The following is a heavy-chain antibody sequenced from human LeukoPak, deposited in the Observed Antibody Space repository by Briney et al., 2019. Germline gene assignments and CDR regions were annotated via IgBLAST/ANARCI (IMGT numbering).Heavy chain of an antibody. CDR1: GGSISSGDYY. J-gene: IGHJ3*01. Sequence: SETLSLTCTVSGGSISSGDYYWSWIRQPPGKGLEWIGYIYYSGSTYYNPSLKSRVTISVDTSKNRFSLRLSSLTAADTAVYFCAGSGWSFDAFDFWGQGTMVTVSS. V-gene: IGHV4-30-4*08. D-gene: IGHD6-19*01. CDR2: IYYSGST. CDR3: AGSGWSFDAFDF.